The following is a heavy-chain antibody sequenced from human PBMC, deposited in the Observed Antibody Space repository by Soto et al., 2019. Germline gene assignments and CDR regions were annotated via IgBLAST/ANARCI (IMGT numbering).Heavy chain of an antibody. D-gene: IGHD3-22*01. CDR2: INHSGST. V-gene: IGHV4-34*01. Sequence: SETLSLTCAVYGGSFSGCCWSWIRQPPGKGLEWIGEINHSGSTNYNPSLKSRVTISVDTSKNQFSLKLSSVTAADTVVYYCARGPLLDGYYDSSGYRFDPWGQGTLVTVSS. CDR1: GGSFSGCC. J-gene: IGHJ5*02. CDR3: ARGPLLDGYYDSSGYRFDP.